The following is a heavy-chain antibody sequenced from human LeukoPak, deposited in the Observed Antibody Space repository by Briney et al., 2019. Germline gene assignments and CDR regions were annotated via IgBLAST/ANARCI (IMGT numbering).Heavy chain of an antibody. Sequence: SETLSLTCSVSGGSIRSSSYYWGWIRQPPGKGLEWIGSINYSGSTYYNPSLKSRVTISVDTSKNQFSLELSSVTAADTAVYYCARHNWNDAYAFDIWGQGTMVTVSS. CDR1: GGSIRSSSYY. V-gene: IGHV4-39*01. D-gene: IGHD1-20*01. CDR2: INYSGST. J-gene: IGHJ3*02. CDR3: ARHNWNDAYAFDI.